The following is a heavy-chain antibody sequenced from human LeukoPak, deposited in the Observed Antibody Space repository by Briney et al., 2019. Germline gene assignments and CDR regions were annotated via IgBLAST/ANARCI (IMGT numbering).Heavy chain of an antibody. CDR2: IYHSGST. J-gene: IGHJ4*02. Sequence: SETLSLTCAVPGGSISSGGYSWSWIRQPPGKGLEWIGYIYHSGSTYYNPSLKSRVTISVDRSKNQFSLKLSSVTAADTAVYYCAREGTYYFDYWGQGTLVTVSS. D-gene: IGHD1-1*01. CDR1: GGSISSGGYS. CDR3: AREGTYYFDY. V-gene: IGHV4-30-2*01.